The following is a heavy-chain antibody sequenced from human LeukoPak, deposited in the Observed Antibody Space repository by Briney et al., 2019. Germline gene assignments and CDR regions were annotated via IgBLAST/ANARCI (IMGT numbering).Heavy chain of an antibody. D-gene: IGHD6-13*01. V-gene: IGHV4-34*01. J-gene: IGHJ4*02. Sequence: PSETLSLTCAVYGGSFSGYYWSWIRQPPGKGLEWIGEINHSGSTNYNPSLKGRVTISVDTSKNQFSLKLSSVTAADTAVYYCARGRWIAAAGTGYFDYWGQGTLVTVSS. CDR2: INHSGST. CDR3: ARGRWIAAAGTGYFDY. CDR1: GGSFSGYY.